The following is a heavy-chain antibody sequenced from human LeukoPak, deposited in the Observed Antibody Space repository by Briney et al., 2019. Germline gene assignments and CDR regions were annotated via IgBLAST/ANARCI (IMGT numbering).Heavy chain of an antibody. J-gene: IGHJ4*02. CDR3: AREYYGSGSI. V-gene: IGHV4-61*02. CDR2: IYTSGST. Sequence: PSETLSLTCTVSGGSISSGSYYWSWIRQPAGKGLEWIGRIYTSGSTNYNPSLKSRVTISVDTSKNQFSLKLSSVTAADTAVYYCAREYYGSGSIWGQGTLVTVSS. D-gene: IGHD3-10*01. CDR1: GGSISSGSYY.